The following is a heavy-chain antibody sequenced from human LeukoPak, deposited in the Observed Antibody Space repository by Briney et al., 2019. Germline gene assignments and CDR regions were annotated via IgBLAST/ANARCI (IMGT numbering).Heavy chain of an antibody. CDR3: ARGVTINLTGYYTRYWYFDL. CDR1: GFSFTSYT. V-gene: IGHV3-21*01. J-gene: IGHJ2*01. D-gene: IGHD3-9*01. Sequence: GGSLRLSCAASGFSFTSYTMNWVRQAPGKGLEWVSSISSSSSYISYADSVKGRFTVSRDNAKNSLYLQMNSLRAEDTAVYYCARGVTINLTGYYTRYWYFDLWGRGTLVTVSS. CDR2: ISSSSSYI.